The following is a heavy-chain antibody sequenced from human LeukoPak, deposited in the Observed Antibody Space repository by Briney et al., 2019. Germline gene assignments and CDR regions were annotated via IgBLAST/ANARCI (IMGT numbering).Heavy chain of an antibody. D-gene: IGHD3-22*01. CDR2: IYYSGST. J-gene: IGHJ4*02. CDR3: AGYYYDSSGYYTFDY. Sequence: SETLSLTCTVSGGSISSYYWSWIRQPPGKGLEWIGYIYYSGSTNYNPSLKSRVTISVDTSKNQFSLKLSSVTAAGTAVYYCAGYYYDSSGYYTFDYWGQGTLVTVSS. V-gene: IGHV4-59*12. CDR1: GGSISSYY.